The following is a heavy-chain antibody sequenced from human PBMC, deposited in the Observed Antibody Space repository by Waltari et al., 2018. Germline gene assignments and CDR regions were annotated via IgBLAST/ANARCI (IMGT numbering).Heavy chain of an antibody. J-gene: IGHJ4*02. CDR3: VREVFGSGWRESYFFDY. D-gene: IGHD6-19*01. V-gene: IGHV3-20*04. CDR1: GFPFNDYG. CDR2: INWSGART. Sequence: EVQLVESGGGVVRPGGSLRRLCDASGFPFNDYGMWGVRQVPGKGLEWFSGINWSGARTSYADSVMGRFTVSRDNAMNSLYLEMSSLRAEDTALYYCVREVFGSGWRESYFFDYWGQGTLVTVSS.